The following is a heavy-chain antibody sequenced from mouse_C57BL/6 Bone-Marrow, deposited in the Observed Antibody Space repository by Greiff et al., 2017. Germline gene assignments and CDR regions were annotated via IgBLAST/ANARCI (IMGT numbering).Heavy chain of an antibody. J-gene: IGHJ2*01. CDR3: ARRGGSSRYYFDY. V-gene: IGHV1-64*01. CDR1: GYTFTSYW. D-gene: IGHD1-1*01. CDR2: IHPNSGST. Sequence: VQLQQPGAELVKPGASVKLSCKASGYTFTSYWMHWVKQRPGQGLEWIGMIHPNSGSTNYNEKFKSKATLTVDKSSSTAYMQLSSLTSEDSAVDYCARRGGSSRYYFDYGGQGTTLTVSS.